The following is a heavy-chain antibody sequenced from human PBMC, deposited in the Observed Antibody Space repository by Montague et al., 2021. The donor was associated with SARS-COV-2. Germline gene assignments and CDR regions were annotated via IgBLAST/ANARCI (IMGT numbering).Heavy chain of an antibody. CDR2: VSASGST. Sequence: SETLSLTCTVSGDSISYFCWGWIRQPAGKGLEWIGRVSASGSTNYNPSLNSRVTMSVDTSKKQISLRLSPVPAADTAAYYCSRDVVAAPGTFDYWGQGTLVTVSS. V-gene: IGHV4-4*07. CDR3: SRDVVAAPGTFDY. D-gene: IGHD6-13*01. J-gene: IGHJ4*02. CDR1: GDSISYFC.